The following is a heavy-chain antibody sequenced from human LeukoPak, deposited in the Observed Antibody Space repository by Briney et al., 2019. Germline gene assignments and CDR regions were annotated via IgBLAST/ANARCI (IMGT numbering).Heavy chain of an antibody. CDR1: GFTFSSYE. Sequence: PGGSLRLSCAASGFTFSSYEMNWVRQAPGKGLEWVSAISGSGGSTYYADSVKGRFTISRDNSKNTLYLQMNSLRAEDTAVYYCAKEQVVATTPLDYWGQGTLVTVSS. CDR2: ISGSGGST. CDR3: AKEQVVATTPLDY. V-gene: IGHV3-23*01. J-gene: IGHJ4*02. D-gene: IGHD5-12*01.